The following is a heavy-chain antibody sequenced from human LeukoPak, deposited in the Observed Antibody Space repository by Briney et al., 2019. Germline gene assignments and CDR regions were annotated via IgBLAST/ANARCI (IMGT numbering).Heavy chain of an antibody. CDR2: IYYSWST. CDR1: GASISSSNYY. D-gene: IGHD3-10*01. Sequence: SETLSLTCTVSGASISSSNYYWGWIRQPPGKGLEWIGSIYYSWSTYYSPSLESRVTISVDTSKNQFSLKLSSVTAADTAVYYCARHLNYYGSGSYYKTRQYYFDYWGQGTLVTVSS. V-gene: IGHV4-39*01. J-gene: IGHJ4*02. CDR3: ARHLNYYGSGSYYKTRQYYFDY.